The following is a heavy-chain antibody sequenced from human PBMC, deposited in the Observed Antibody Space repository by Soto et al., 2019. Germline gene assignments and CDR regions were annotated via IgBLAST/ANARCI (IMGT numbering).Heavy chain of an antibody. V-gene: IGHV1-69*01. CDR3: ARGYCSYATCNNWILKWVDP. J-gene: IGHJ5*02. CDR2: LLPIFGTT. Sequence: QVQLVQSGAEVKKPGSSVKVSCKASGVTLSDYPINWVRQAPGQGLEWMGGLLPIFGTTIYAQKVKGRLTITADEPTNTAYMELSDLRPAHTAIFSCARGYCSYATCNNWILKWVDPWGQGTLVTVSS. CDR1: GVTLSDYP. D-gene: IGHD2-15*01.